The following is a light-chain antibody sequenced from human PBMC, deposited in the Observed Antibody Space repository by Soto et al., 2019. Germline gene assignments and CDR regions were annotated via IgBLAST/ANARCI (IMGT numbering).Light chain of an antibody. CDR1: SGRMASNY. J-gene: IGLJ2*01. CDR2: EDN. Sequence: NFMLTQPHSVSESPGKTVSISCTRSSGRMASNYVQWYQQRPGSAPTTVIYEDNQRPSGVPDRFSGSTDGSSNSASLTISGLQTEDEADYYCQSYDSSTVVFGGGTKVTVL. V-gene: IGLV6-57*04. CDR3: QSYDSSTVV.